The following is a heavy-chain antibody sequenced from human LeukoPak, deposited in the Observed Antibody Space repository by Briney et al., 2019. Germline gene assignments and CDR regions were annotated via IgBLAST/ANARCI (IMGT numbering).Heavy chain of an antibody. CDR1: GFTFSSYA. V-gene: IGHV3-23*01. Sequence: PGGSLRLSCAASGFTFSSYAMSRVRQAPGKGPEWVSAISGSGGSTYYADSVKGRFTISRDNSKNTLYLQMNSLRAEDTAVYYCAKRYGSGSYGYFDYWGQGTLVTVSS. CDR2: ISGSGGST. CDR3: AKRYGSGSYGYFDY. D-gene: IGHD3-10*01. J-gene: IGHJ4*02.